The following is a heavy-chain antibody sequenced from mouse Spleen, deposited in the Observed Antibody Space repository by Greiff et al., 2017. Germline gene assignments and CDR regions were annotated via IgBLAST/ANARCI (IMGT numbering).Heavy chain of an antibody. CDR1: GYTFTDYE. J-gene: IGHJ2*01. CDR2: IDPETGGT. V-gene: IGHV1-15*01. D-gene: IGHD1-1*01. Sequence: VQLKESGAELVRPGASVTLSCKASGYTFTDYEMHWVKQTPVHGLEWIGAIDPETGGTAYNQKFKGKAILTADKSSSTAYMELRSLTSEDSAVYYCTNYDGSHYFDYWGQGTTLTVSS. CDR3: TNYDGSHYFDY.